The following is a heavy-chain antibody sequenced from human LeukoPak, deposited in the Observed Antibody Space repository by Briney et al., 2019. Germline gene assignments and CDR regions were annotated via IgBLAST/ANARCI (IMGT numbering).Heavy chain of an antibody. J-gene: IGHJ3*02. CDR2: ISWNSGSI. D-gene: IGHD6-13*01. V-gene: IGHV3-9*01. Sequence: GGSLRLSCAASGFTFDDYAMHWVRQAPGKGLEWVSGISWNSGSIGYADSVKGRFTISRDNAKNSLYLQMNSLRAEDTAVYYCARDRVSSSFFAFDIWGQGTMVTASS. CDR1: GFTFDDYA. CDR3: ARDRVSSSFFAFDI.